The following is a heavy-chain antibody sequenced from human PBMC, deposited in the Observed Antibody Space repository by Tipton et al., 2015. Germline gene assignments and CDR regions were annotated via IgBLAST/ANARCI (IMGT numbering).Heavy chain of an antibody. CDR2: ISSTGGFI. D-gene: IGHD2-15*01. CDR3: ARDPLRALLPVALNWFDP. J-gene: IGHJ5*02. CDR1: GFTFRSYT. Sequence: SLRLSCAASGFTFRSYTMNWVRQAPGKGLEWVSSISSTGGFIYYAPSVRGRFTISRDNANNSLYLQMNSLRDEDTAVYYCARDPLRALLPVALNWFDPWGQGTLVTVSS. V-gene: IGHV3-21*01.